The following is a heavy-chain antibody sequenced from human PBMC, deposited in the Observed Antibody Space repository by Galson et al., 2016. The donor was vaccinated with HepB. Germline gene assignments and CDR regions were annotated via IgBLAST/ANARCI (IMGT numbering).Heavy chain of an antibody. V-gene: IGHV3-11*06. CDR3: TRDSTNFDP. J-gene: IGHJ2*01. CDR2: ISSSSNDI. CDR1: GFTFSDYY. Sequence: SLRLSCAASGFTFSDYYMSWVRQAPGKGLQWVSSISSSSNDIQYADSMKGRFTITRDNSKNSLYLQMFSLRTDDTAVYYCTRDSTNFDPWGRGAL.